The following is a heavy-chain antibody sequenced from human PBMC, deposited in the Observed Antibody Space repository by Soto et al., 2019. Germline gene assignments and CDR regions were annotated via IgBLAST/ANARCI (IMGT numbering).Heavy chain of an antibody. CDR3: ARDNSGDFCGGDSHYYFGY. J-gene: IGHJ4*02. V-gene: IGHV1-18*01. CDR1: GYTFTSYG. CDR2: ISAYSGNP. D-gene: IGHD2-21*01. Sequence: QVQLVQSGAEVKKPGASVKVSCKASGYTFTSYGISWVRQAPGQGLEWMGWISAYSGNPNFAQKLQGRVTMTTDTSANTAYMELRSRRSDDTAVYSCARDNSGDFCGGDSHYYFGYWGQGTLVTVSS.